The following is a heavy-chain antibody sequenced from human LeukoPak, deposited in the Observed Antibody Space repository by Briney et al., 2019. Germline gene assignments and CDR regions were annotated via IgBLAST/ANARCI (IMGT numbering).Heavy chain of an antibody. CDR3: ARVGGYLDY. CDR2: INHSGST. V-gene: IGHV4-34*01. J-gene: IGHJ4*02. Sequence: SETLSLTCAVYGGSFSGYYWSWIRQPPGKGLEWIGEINHSGSTNYNPSLKSRVTISVDTSKNQFSLKLSSVTAADTAVYYCARVGGYLDYWGQGTLVTVSS. D-gene: IGHD3-10*01. CDR1: GGSFSGYY.